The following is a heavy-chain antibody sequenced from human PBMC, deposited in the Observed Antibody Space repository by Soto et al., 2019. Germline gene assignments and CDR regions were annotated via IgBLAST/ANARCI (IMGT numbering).Heavy chain of an antibody. D-gene: IGHD3-10*01. CDR1: GGSISSGNW. CDR2: IYYSGST. Sequence: SETLSLTCAVSGGSISSGNWWSWVRQPPGKGLEWIGEIYYSGSTYYNPSLKSRVTISVDTSKNQFSLKLSSVTAADTAVYYCARGVREYYFDYWGQGTLVTVSS. J-gene: IGHJ4*02. V-gene: IGHV4-4*02. CDR3: ARGVREYYFDY.